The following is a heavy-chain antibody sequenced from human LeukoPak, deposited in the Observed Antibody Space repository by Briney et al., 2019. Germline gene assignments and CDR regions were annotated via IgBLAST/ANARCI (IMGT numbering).Heavy chain of an antibody. V-gene: IGHV5-51*01. CDR1: GYNFTNYW. CDR2: IHPGDSDT. Sequence: PGESLKISCKGSGYNFTNYWIGWVRPMPGKGLEWMGVIHPGDSDTRYSPSFQGHVTISADKSISTAYLQWSSLKASDTAMYYCARRLPRGSSFHFDYWGQGTLVTVSP. J-gene: IGHJ4*02. D-gene: IGHD6-13*01. CDR3: ARRLPRGSSFHFDY.